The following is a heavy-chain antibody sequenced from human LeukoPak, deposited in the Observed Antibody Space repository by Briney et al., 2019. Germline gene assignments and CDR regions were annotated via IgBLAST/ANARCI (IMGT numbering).Heavy chain of an antibody. Sequence: GESLKISCKGSGYSFTNSWIGWVRQMPGKGLEWMGIIYPGDSDTRYSPSFQGQVTISADKSISTAFLQWSSLKASDTAMYYYARPRDNRYFDWLSLDYWGQGTLVTVSS. D-gene: IGHD3-9*01. V-gene: IGHV5-51*01. CDR1: GYSFTNSW. J-gene: IGHJ4*02. CDR3: ARPRDNRYFDWLSLDY. CDR2: IYPGDSDT.